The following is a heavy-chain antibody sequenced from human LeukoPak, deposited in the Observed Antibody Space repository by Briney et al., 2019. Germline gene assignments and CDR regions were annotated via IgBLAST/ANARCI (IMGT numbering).Heavy chain of an antibody. CDR2: ISSSGSTI. D-gene: IGHD2-2*01. CDR1: GFTFSDYY. Sequence: GGSLRLSCAASGFTFSDYYMSWIRQAPGKGLEWVSYISSSGSTIYYADSVKCRFTISRDNAKNSLYLQMNSLRAEDTAVYYCARDLKYCSSTSCYRIYYYYGMDVWGQGTTVTVSS. V-gene: IGHV3-11*01. CDR3: ARDLKYCSSTSCYRIYYYYGMDV. J-gene: IGHJ6*02.